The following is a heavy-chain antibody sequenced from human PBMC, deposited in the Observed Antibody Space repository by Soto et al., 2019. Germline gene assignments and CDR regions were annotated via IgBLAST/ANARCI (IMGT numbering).Heavy chain of an antibody. CDR3: ARGVADYDSSGYPRGDWFDP. Sequence: QVQLQESGPGLVKPSQTLSLTCTVSGGSISSGGYYWSWIRQHPGKGLEWIGYIYYSGSTYYNPSLKSRVTISVDTSKNQFSLKLSSVTAADTAVYYCARGVADYDSSGYPRGDWFDPWGQGTLVTVSS. J-gene: IGHJ5*02. CDR2: IYYSGST. V-gene: IGHV4-31*03. D-gene: IGHD3-22*01. CDR1: GGSISSGGYY.